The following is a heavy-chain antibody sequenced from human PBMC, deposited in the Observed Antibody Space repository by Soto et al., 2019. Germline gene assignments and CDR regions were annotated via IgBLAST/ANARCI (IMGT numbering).Heavy chain of an antibody. Sequence: SEKLPLPCAVYGGSFSGYYWSLIRQPPGKGLEWIGEINHSGSTNYNPSLKSRVTISVDTCKNQFSLKLSSVTAAATAVYYCARGNYYGSGSYYTLYPRPDQWGYFYYCGQRTLVTGSS. CDR3: ARGNYYGSGSYYTLYPRPDQWGYFYY. D-gene: IGHD3-10*01. J-gene: IGHJ4*02. V-gene: IGHV4-34*01. CDR1: GGSFSGYY. CDR2: INHSGST.